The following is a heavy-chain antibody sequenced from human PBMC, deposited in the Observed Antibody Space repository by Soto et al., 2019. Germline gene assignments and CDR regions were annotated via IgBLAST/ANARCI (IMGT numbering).Heavy chain of an antibody. CDR3: ARDEGGIFAS. CDR1: SDTFNAYY. Sequence: ALVQVSGKTSSDTFNAYYLHCRRRGPGQGLEWMGFIFPNSVGSTTSAPQFEGRVTMTRDSSISTAYLELSGLTSEDTGVYYCARDEGGIFASWGQATLVTVSS. CDR2: IFPNSVGST. J-gene: IGHJ4*01. V-gene: IGHV1-2*02. D-gene: IGHD3-16*01.